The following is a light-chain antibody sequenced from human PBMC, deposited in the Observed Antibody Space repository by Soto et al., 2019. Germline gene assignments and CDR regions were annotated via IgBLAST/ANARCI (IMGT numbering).Light chain of an antibody. CDR1: QNIYSN. CDR3: QQYNNWPRT. J-gene: IGKJ1*01. CDR2: RAS. V-gene: IGKV3-15*01. Sequence: ESVLTQSPGTLSLIPGERATLSCRASQNIYSNVAWYQQRPGQAPRLLIYRASTRATGIPARFSGSGSGTEFTLTISSLQSEDFAVYYCQQYNNWPRTFGQGTKVDI.